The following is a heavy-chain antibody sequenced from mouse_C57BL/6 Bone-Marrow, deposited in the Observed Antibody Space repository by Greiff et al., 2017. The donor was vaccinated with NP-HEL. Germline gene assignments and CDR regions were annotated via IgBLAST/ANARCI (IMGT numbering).Heavy chain of an antibody. J-gene: IGHJ2*01. D-gene: IGHD2-1*01. CDR1: GYSITSGYY. CDR3: ARERDGNYPYYFDY. Sequence: EVKLMESGPGLVKPSQSLSLTCSVTGYSITSGYYWNWIRQFPGNKLEWMGYISYDGSNNYNPSLKNRISITRDTSKNQFFLKLNSVTTEDTATYYCARERDGNYPYYFDYWGQGTTLTVSS. CDR2: ISYDGSN. V-gene: IGHV3-6*01.